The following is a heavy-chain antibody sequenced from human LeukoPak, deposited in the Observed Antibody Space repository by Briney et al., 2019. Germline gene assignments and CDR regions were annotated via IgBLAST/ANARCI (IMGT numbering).Heavy chain of an antibody. CDR3: AKELGSGSGSLGVFDP. Sequence: GGSLRLSCAASGFTFSSYGMHWVRQAPGRGLEWVAFIRDDGSNKYYADSVKGRFTISRDNSKNTLYLQMNSLRAEDTAVYYCAKELGSGSGSLGVFDPWGQGTLVTVSS. CDR1: GFTFSSYG. D-gene: IGHD3-10*01. V-gene: IGHV3-30*02. CDR2: IRDDGSNK. J-gene: IGHJ5*02.